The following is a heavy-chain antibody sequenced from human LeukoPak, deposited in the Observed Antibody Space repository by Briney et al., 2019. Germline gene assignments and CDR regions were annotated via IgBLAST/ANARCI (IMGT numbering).Heavy chain of an antibody. Sequence: GGSLRLSCAASGFSLSNYWMSWVRQAPGKGLEWVAVMSYDGNYKYHVDSVKGRFSISRDNSKNTLYLQMNSLRSEDTAVYYCATGSYFEYWGQGTLVTVSS. CDR3: ATGSYFEY. CDR2: MSYDGNYK. V-gene: IGHV3-30*03. CDR1: GFSLSNYW. J-gene: IGHJ4*02. D-gene: IGHD1-26*01.